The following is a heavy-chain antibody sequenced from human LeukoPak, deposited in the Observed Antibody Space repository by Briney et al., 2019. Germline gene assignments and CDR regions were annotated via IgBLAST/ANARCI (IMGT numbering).Heavy chain of an antibody. CDR3: VKDLSYESSGHVHEY. CDR2: ISWDGTT. V-gene: IGHV3-43*01. J-gene: IGHJ4*02. D-gene: IGHD3-22*01. CDR1: GFTFEDYT. Sequence: PGGSLRLSCVASGFTFEDYTMHWVRQAPGKTVEWVSLISWDGTTYYTDSVKGRFTISRDNSKNSLYLQMDTLRSEDTAFYYCVKDLSYESSGHVHEYWGQGTLVTVSS.